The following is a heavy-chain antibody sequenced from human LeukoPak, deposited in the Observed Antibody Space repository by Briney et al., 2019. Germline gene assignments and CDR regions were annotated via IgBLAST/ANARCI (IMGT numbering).Heavy chain of an antibody. CDR2: INHSGST. D-gene: IGHD5-18*01. V-gene: IGHV4-34*01. Sequence: PSETLSLXCAVYGGSFSGYYWSWSRQPPGKGLEWIGEINHSGSTNYNPSLKSRVTISVDTSKNQFSLKLSSVTAADTAVYYCARRRCGYSYGKYNWFDPWGQGTLVTVSS. J-gene: IGHJ5*02. CDR1: GGSFSGYY. CDR3: ARRRCGYSYGKYNWFDP.